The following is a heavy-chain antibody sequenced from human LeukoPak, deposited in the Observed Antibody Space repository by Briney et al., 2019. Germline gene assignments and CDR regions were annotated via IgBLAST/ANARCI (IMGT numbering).Heavy chain of an antibody. Sequence: GGSLRLSCAASGFTFSSYAMSWVRQAPGKGLEWVSGISGSGGTTYHADSVKGRFTISRDNSRNTLYLQMNSLRAEDTAVYYCAKGYCSSFTCYSRFDPWGQGTLVTVS. CDR3: AKGYCSSFTCYSRFDP. V-gene: IGHV3-23*01. CDR1: GFTFSSYA. D-gene: IGHD2-2*01. CDR2: ISGSGGTT. J-gene: IGHJ5*02.